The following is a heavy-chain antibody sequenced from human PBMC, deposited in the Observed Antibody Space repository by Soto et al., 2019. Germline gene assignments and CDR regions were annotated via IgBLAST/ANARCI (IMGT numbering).Heavy chain of an antibody. V-gene: IGHV1-2*02. D-gene: IGHD2-8*02. CDR1: AYTFTGSY. J-gene: IGHJ6*04. Sequence: ASVKVSCKASAYTFTGSYMHWVRQAPGQGLEWMGWINPNSGGTNYAQKFQGRVTMTRDTSISTAYMELSRLRSDDTAVYYCARGLSELVLPCYYCGMDVWDTGTTVSLS. CDR3: ARGLSELVLPCYYCGMDV. CDR2: INPNSGGT.